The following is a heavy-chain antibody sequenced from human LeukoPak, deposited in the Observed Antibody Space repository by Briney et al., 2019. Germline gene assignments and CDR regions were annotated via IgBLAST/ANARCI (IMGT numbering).Heavy chain of an antibody. CDR1: GFTFSSYG. CDR2: IWYDGSNK. D-gene: IGHD3-10*01. V-gene: IGHV3-33*06. CDR3: AKDDYYGSGSYYKEEDY. J-gene: IGHJ4*02. Sequence: GGTLRLSCAASGFTFSSYGMHWVRQAPGKGVEWVAVIWYDGSNKYYADSVKGRFTISRDNSKNTLYLQMNSLRAEDTSLYYCAKDDYYGSGSYYKEEDYWGQGTLVTVSS.